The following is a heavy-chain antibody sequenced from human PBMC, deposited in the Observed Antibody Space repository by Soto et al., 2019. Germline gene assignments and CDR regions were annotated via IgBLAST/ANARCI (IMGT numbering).Heavy chain of an antibody. CDR2: ISGYNDNT. V-gene: IGHV1-18*01. J-gene: IGHJ4*02. CDR3: ARSLYYDSSGSDFDY. Sequence: ASVKVSCKASGYTFTSYGISWVRQAPGQGLEWMGWISGYNDNTNYAQKLQGRVTMTTDTSTSTAYMELRSLRSDDTALYYCARSLYYDSSGSDFDYCGQGTLVTVSS. CDR1: GYTFTSYG. D-gene: IGHD3-22*01.